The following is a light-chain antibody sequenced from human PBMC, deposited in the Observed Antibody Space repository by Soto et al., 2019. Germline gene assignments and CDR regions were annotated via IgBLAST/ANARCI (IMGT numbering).Light chain of an antibody. CDR1: SSDVGGYNY. J-gene: IGLJ1*01. CDR2: DVS. Sequence: QSALTQPASVSGSPGQSITISCTGTSSDVGGYNYVSWYQQHPGKTPKFMIYDVSSRPSGVSNRFSGSKSGNTASLTIFGLQAEDEADYYCCSYTTSNTRQIVFGTGTKATVL. CDR3: CSYTTSNTRQIV. V-gene: IGLV2-14*03.